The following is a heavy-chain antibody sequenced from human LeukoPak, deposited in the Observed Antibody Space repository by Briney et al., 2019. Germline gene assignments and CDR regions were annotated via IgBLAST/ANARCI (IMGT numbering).Heavy chain of an antibody. CDR3: AKALGPMVFDC. Sequence: PGGSLRLSCAASGFTFNSYAMSWVRQAPGKGLEWVSTISSSGGSTYYADSVKGRFTISRDNSKDTVYLQMNSLRAEDTAVYYCAKALGPMVFDCWGQGALVTVSS. D-gene: IGHD3-10*01. J-gene: IGHJ4*02. CDR1: GFTFNSYA. CDR2: ISSSGGST. V-gene: IGHV3-23*01.